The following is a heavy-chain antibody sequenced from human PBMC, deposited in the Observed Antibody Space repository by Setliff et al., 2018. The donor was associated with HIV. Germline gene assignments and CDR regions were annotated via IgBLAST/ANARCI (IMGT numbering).Heavy chain of an antibody. Sequence: PGESLKISCKGSGYSFTNYWIGWVRQMPGKGLEWMGIVYPGDSDTRYSPSFQGQITISADKSISTAYLQWTSLKASDSAMYYCASGSGIDWFDPWGQGTLVTVSS. CDR1: GYSFTNYW. CDR2: VYPGDSDT. J-gene: IGHJ5*02. CDR3: ASGSGIDWFDP. D-gene: IGHD3-10*01. V-gene: IGHV5-51*01.